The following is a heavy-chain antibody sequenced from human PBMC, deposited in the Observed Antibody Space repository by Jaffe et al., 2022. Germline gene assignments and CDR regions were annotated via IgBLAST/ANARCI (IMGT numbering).Heavy chain of an antibody. CDR2: ISSGGSTI. J-gene: IGHJ5*02. Sequence: EVQLVESGGGLVQPGGSLRLSCAASGFTFSSYEMNWVRQAPGKGLDWVSYISSGGSTIYYTDSVKGRFTISRDNAKNSLYLQMNSLRAEDTAVYYCATDYYDSRASWGQGTLVTVSS. D-gene: IGHD3-22*01. V-gene: IGHV3-48*03. CDR1: GFTFSSYE. CDR3: ATDYYDSRAS.